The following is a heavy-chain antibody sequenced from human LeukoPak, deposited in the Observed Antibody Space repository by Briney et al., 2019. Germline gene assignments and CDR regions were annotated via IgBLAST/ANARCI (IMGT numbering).Heavy chain of an antibody. Sequence: SETLSLTCTVSGGSISSYYWSWIQQPPGKGLEWIGYIYYSGSTNYNPSLKSRVTISVDTSKNQFSLKLSSVTAADTAVYYCARDFGSSGWYGAFDYWGQGTLVTVSS. V-gene: IGHV4-59*01. CDR2: IYYSGST. D-gene: IGHD6-19*01. CDR3: ARDFGSSGWYGAFDY. J-gene: IGHJ4*02. CDR1: GGSISSYY.